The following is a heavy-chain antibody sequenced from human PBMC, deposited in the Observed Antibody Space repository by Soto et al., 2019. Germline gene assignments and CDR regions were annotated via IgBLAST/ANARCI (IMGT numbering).Heavy chain of an antibody. J-gene: IGHJ2*01. V-gene: IGHV4-59*08. CDR1: GDSISSHY. CDR2: VYHNGKT. Sequence: QVQLQESGPGLVKPSETLSLTCTVSGDSISSHYWSWIRQPPGKGLEWSGYVYHNGKTASNPSLKSRVTIAMDTSKNQVSLSLTSVTAADTAVYYCARPRGTTPAVWYFDLWGRGTLVTVSS. CDR3: ARPRGTTPAVWYFDL. D-gene: IGHD1-26*01.